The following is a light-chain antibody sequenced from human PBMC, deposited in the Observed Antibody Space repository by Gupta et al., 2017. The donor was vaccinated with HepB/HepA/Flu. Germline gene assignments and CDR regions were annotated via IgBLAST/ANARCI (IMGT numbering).Light chain of an antibody. CDR3: GTWDSSLSAGV. V-gene: IGLV1-51*01. CDR1: SSNIGHNY. J-gene: IGLJ3*02. Sequence: QSVLTQPPSVSAAPGRKVTISCSGSSSNIGHNYVSWYQQLPGTAPKLLIYDNNKRPSGIPDRFSGSKSGTSATLGITGLQTGDEADYYCGTWDSSLSAGVFGGGTKLTVL. CDR2: DNN.